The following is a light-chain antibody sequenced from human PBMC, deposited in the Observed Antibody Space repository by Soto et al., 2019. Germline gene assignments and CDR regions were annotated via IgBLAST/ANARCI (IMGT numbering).Light chain of an antibody. CDR2: GAS. Sequence: EIVMTQSPATLSVSPGERDTLSCRASQSVSSNLAWYQQKPGQAPRLLIYGASTRATGIPAMFSGSGSGTEFTLTISSLQSEDSAVYSCHQYNNWPPTWTFGQGTKV. J-gene: IGKJ1*01. CDR3: HQYNNWPPTWT. CDR1: QSVSSN. V-gene: IGKV3-15*01.